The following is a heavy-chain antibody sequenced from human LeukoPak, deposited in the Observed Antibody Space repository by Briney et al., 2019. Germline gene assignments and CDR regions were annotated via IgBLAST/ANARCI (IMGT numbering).Heavy chain of an antibody. J-gene: IGHJ3*01. V-gene: IGHV4-39*07. CDR2: ISYTEST. CDR3: ARVSQSSLDAFDF. Sequence: SETLSLTCTVSGGSIISRYYWGWIRQLPGKGLDWIGSISYTESTYYNPPLKSRVTILVDTSRNQFSLRLSSVTAADTAVYYCARVSQSSLDAFDFWGQGTMVTVSS. D-gene: IGHD2-2*01. CDR1: GGSIISRYY.